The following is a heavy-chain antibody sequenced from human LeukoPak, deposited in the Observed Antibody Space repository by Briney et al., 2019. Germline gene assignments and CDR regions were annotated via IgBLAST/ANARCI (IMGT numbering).Heavy chain of an antibody. Sequence: GGSLRLSCAASGFTFSSYSMNWVRQAPGKGLEWVSSISSSSYIYYADSVKGRFTISRDNAKNSLYLQMNSLRAEDTAVYYCARSYYDILTGYAPGAFDIWGQGTMVTVSS. CDR3: ARSYYDILTGYAPGAFDI. V-gene: IGHV3-21*01. CDR2: ISSSSYI. D-gene: IGHD3-9*01. J-gene: IGHJ3*02. CDR1: GFTFSSYS.